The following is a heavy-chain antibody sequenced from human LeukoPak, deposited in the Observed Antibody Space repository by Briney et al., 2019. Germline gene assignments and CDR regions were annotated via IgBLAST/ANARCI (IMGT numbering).Heavy chain of an antibody. J-gene: IGHJ3*02. CDR2: ISGSGSST. V-gene: IGHV3-23*01. CDR3: ANLGGEHCGPFDI. D-gene: IGHD2-21*01. CDR1: VFTFSLYS. Sequence: GGCLGFSHVASVFTFSLYSMRGVPQARGKGREGVSIISGSGSSTYYANVETGRFTTTRNNSKNTQFLQRNRRRADDTAIYYWANLGGEHCGPFDIWGQGTMVTVSS.